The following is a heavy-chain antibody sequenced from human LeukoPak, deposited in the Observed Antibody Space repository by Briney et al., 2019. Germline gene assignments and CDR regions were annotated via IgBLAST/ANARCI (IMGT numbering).Heavy chain of an antibody. D-gene: IGHD6-13*01. Sequence: ASVKVSCKASGYTFTSYGISWVRQAPGQGLEWMGWINAYNGNTNYAQKLQGRVTMTTDTSTSTAYMELRSLRSDDTAVYYCARDLRQQLVLDYFDYWGQGTLVTVSS. J-gene: IGHJ4*02. CDR1: GYTFTSYG. CDR2: INAYNGNT. V-gene: IGHV1-18*01. CDR3: ARDLRQQLVLDYFDY.